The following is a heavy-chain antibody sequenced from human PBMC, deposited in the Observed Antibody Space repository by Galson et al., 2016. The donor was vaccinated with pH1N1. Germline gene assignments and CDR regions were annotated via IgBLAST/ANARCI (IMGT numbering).Heavy chain of an antibody. D-gene: IGHD1-1*01. CDR1: GDSVTNYY. J-gene: IGHJ6*02. CDR3: ARLTTYNNSRDHYYGPDV. V-gene: IGHV4-4*07. Sequence: ETLSLTCTVSGDSVTNYYWSWIRQSAGKGLEWIGRIYSRGSTNYNPSLKSRVTMSVDRTKNQFSLKLTSVTAADTAVYYCARLTTYNNSRDHYYGPDVCGHATTGPVYS. CDR2: IYSRGST.